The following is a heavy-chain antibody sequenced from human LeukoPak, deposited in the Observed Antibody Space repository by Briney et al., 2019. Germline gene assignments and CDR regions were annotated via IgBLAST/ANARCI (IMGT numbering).Heavy chain of an antibody. D-gene: IGHD1-1*01. Sequence: GGSLRLSCAASGFTVSSNYMSWVRQAPGKGLEWVSVIYSGGSTYYADSVKGRFTISRDNSKNTLYLQMNSLRAEDTAVYYCAKGRNWSYYYYGMDVWGQGTTVTVSS. J-gene: IGHJ6*02. CDR2: IYSGGST. CDR1: GFTVSSNY. CDR3: AKGRNWSYYYYGMDV. V-gene: IGHV3-53*01.